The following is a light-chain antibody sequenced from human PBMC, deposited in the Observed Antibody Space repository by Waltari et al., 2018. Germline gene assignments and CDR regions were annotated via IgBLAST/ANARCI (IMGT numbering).Light chain of an antibody. CDR3: QSYDNNLGGYVI. CDR2: GDR. V-gene: IGLV1-40*01. J-gene: IGLJ2*01. CDR1: RSNIGTGYD. Sequence: QSVLTQPPSVSGAPGQRVTISCTGSRSNIGTGYDVHWYQQFPGTAPKLLIYGDRIRPSGVPDRCSGSKSGTSASLAITGLQAEDEADYYCQSYDNNLGGYVIFGGGTKLTVL.